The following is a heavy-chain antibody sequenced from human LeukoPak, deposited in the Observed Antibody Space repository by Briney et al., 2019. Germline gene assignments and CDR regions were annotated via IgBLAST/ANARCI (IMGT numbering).Heavy chain of an antibody. D-gene: IGHD3-9*01. CDR3: ARLGAGYYDILSGYPERYYFDY. J-gene: IGHJ4*02. CDR1: GGSISSSSYY. Sequence: PSETLSLTCTVSGGSISSSSYYWGWIRQPPGKGPEWIGTIYYSGSTYYNPSLKSRVTISVDTSKNQFSLKLSSVTAADTAVYYCARLGAGYYDILSGYPERYYFDYWGQGTLVTVSS. V-gene: IGHV4-39*01. CDR2: IYYSGST.